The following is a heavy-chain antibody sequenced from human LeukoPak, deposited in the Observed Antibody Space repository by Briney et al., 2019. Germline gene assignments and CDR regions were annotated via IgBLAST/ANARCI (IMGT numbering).Heavy chain of an antibody. J-gene: IGHJ2*01. D-gene: IGHD4-17*01. CDR1: GFTVSSNY. V-gene: IGHV3-23*01. Sequence: GGSLRLSCAASGFTVSSNYMSWVRQAPGKGLEWVSAISGSGGSTYYADSVKGRFTISRDNSKNTLYLQMNSLRAEDTAVYYCAKDMVVYGDQGSWYFDLWGRGTLVTVSS. CDR3: AKDMVVYGDQGSWYFDL. CDR2: ISGSGGST.